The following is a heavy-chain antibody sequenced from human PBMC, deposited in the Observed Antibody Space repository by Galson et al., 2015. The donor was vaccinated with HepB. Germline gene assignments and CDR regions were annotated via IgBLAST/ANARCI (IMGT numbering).Heavy chain of an antibody. V-gene: IGHV5-10-1*01. CDR1: GYSFTSYW. D-gene: IGHD3-22*01. CDR3: AAQYYYDSSGSTFDY. Sequence: QSGAEVKKPGESLRISCKGSGYSFTSYWISWVRQMPGKGLEWMGRIDPSDSYTNYSPSFQGHVTISADKSISTAYLQWSSLKASDTAMYYCAAQYYYDSSGSTFDYWGQGTLVTVSS. CDR2: IDPSDSYT. J-gene: IGHJ4*02.